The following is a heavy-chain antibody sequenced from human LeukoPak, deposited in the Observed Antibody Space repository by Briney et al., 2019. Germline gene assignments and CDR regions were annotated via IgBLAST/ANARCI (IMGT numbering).Heavy chain of an antibody. D-gene: IGHD2-2*01. CDR1: GYTFTSYY. Sequence: GASVKVSCKASGYTFTSYYMHWVRQAPGQGLEWMGIINPSGGSTSYAQKFQGRVTMTRDTSTSIVYMELSSLRSEDTAVYYCARRYCSSTSCYLYYFDYWGQGTLVTVSS. CDR2: INPSGGST. J-gene: IGHJ4*02. V-gene: IGHV1-46*01. CDR3: ARRYCSSTSCYLYYFDY.